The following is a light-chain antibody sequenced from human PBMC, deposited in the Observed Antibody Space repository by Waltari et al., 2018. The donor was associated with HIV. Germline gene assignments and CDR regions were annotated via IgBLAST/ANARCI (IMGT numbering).Light chain of an antibody. CDR2: KDD. Sequence: QSVLTQAPSASGTPGQRVTISCSGRRSNIGSNYVYWYQQSPGSAPKLLIYKDDQRPSGVPDRVSGSKSGTSASLAISGLRSEDEAVYYCAAWDDSLSGVAFGGGTNVTVL. CDR1: RSNIGSNY. CDR3: AAWDDSLSGVA. J-gene: IGLJ3*02. V-gene: IGLV1-47*01.